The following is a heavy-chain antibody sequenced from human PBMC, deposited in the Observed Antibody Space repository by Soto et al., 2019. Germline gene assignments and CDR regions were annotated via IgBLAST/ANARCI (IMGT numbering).Heavy chain of an antibody. CDR2: IYYSGST. Sequence: QVQLQESGPGLVKPSETLSLTCTVSGGSISSYYWGWIRQPPGKGLEWIGSIYYSGSTYYNPSLKSRVTISVDTSKNQFSLKLSSVTAADTAVYYCARASGVLLWFGELLPCYFDYWGQGTLVTVSS. V-gene: IGHV4-39*01. CDR3: ARASGVLLWFGELLPCYFDY. CDR1: GGSISSYY. D-gene: IGHD3-10*01. J-gene: IGHJ4*02.